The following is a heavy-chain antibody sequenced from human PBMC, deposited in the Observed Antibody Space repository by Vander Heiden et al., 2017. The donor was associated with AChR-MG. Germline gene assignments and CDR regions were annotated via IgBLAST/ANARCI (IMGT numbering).Heavy chain of an antibody. Sequence: QVQLVESGGGVVQPGRSLRLSCAASGFTFNTYGMHWVRQAPGKGLEWVAVISHEGNDKYYAESVKGRFTISRDNSKNTLYLQMDSLRLEDTSGYYCANTQGGDWGHGSLVTVSS. J-gene: IGHJ4*01. CDR1: GFTFNTYG. CDR3: ANTQGGD. V-gene: IGHV3-30*18. CDR2: ISHEGNDK.